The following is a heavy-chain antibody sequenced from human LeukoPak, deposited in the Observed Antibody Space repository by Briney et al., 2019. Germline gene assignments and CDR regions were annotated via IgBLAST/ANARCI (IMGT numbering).Heavy chain of an antibody. CDR3: AKDLGYSYGRYYFDY. J-gene: IGHJ4*02. Sequence: GGSLRLSCAASGFTFSSYAMSWVRQAPGKGLERVSAISGSGGSTYYADSVKGRFTISRDNSKNTLYLQMNSLRAEDTAVYYCAKDLGYSYGRYYFDYWGQGTLVTVSS. CDR2: ISGSGGST. V-gene: IGHV3-23*01. D-gene: IGHD5-18*01. CDR1: GFTFSSYA.